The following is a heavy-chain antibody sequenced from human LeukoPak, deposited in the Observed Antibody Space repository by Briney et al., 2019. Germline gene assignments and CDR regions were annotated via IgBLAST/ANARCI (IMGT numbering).Heavy chain of an antibody. CDR2: ISYDGSNK. CDR1: GFTFSSYA. D-gene: IGHD1-26*01. Sequence: GGSLRLSCAASGFTFSSYAMHWVRQAPGKGLEWVAVISYDGSNKYYADSVKGRFTISRDNSKNTLYLQVNSLRAEDTAVYYCARDGWELPIRDYYYYYYMDVWGKGTTVTVSS. J-gene: IGHJ6*03. V-gene: IGHV3-30*04. CDR3: ARDGWELPIRDYYYYYYMDV.